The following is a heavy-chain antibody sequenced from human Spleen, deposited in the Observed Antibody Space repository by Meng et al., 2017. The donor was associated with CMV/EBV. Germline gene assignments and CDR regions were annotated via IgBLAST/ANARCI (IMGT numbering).Heavy chain of an antibody. Sequence: KVSCKGSGYSFSTYWIVWVRQMPGKGLEWMGIVYPGDSDPRYSPSFQGQVTISVDKSITTAYLQWNSLKASDTATYYCARQALACSRSSCSLPGPWGQGTQVTVSS. D-gene: IGHD2-2*01. V-gene: IGHV5-51*01. CDR2: VYPGDSDP. J-gene: IGHJ5*02. CDR3: ARQALACSRSSCSLPGP. CDR1: GYSFSTYW.